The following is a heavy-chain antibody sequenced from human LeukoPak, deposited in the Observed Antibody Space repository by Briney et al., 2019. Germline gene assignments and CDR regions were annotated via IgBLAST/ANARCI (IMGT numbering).Heavy chain of an antibody. J-gene: IGHJ5*02. Sequence: GGSLRLSCAASGFTFSSYAVSWVRQAPGKGLKWVSAISDSGGNPYYADSVEGRFTISRDNSKNTLYLHMDSLRAEDTAQYYCTKIDYTINAWGQGTLVTVSS. D-gene: IGHD3-3*01. CDR1: GFTFSSYA. CDR3: TKIDYTINA. CDR2: ISDSGGNP. V-gene: IGHV3-23*01.